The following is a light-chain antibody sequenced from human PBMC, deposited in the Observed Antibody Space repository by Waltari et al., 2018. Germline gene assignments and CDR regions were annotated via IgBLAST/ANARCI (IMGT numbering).Light chain of an antibody. Sequence: AIQMTQSPSSLSASVGDRVTITCRASQGISNDLGWYQQKPGKAPNLLIYGASSLQSGVPSRFSGSGSGTDFTLTISSLQPEDFAAYYCLQDYTSPWTFGQGTRVEIK. CDR2: GAS. J-gene: IGKJ1*01. V-gene: IGKV1-6*01. CDR3: LQDYTSPWT. CDR1: QGISND.